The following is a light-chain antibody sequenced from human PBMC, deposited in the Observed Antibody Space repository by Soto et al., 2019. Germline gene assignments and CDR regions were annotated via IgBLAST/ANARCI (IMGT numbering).Light chain of an antibody. CDR2: GAS. CDR3: QHYQT. J-gene: IGKJ1*01. Sequence: EIVLAQSPGTLSLSPGERATLSCRASQSVTNSFLAWYQQKPGQAPRLLIYGASSRATAIPDRFSGSGSGTDFTLTISRLEPEDFAVYYCQHYQTFGQGTTVDIK. CDR1: QSVTNSF. V-gene: IGKV3-20*01.